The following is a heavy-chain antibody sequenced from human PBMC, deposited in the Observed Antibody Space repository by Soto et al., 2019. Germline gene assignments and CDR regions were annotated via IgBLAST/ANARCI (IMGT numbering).Heavy chain of an antibody. J-gene: IGHJ4*02. Sequence: RGSLRLSCARSVFTFGNYAMRWLRQAPGKGLELVSSMICSGGDTYYADSVMGRFTVSRDNSKNTLYLQMNSLRAEDTALYYCTKGLLSYGGPEGLWGQGTMVTGSS. CDR2: MICSGGDT. CDR1: VFTFGNYA. V-gene: IGHV3-23*01. CDR3: TKGLLSYGGPEGL. D-gene: IGHD4-17*01.